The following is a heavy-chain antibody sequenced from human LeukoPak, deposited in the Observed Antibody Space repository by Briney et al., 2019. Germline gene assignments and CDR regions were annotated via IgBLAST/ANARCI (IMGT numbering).Heavy chain of an antibody. J-gene: IGHJ4*01. D-gene: IGHD3-10*01. Sequence: GGSLRLSRAASGFTFSSYWMHWVRQDPGKGLVWVSRVNTGGSGTSYADSVKGRFTISRDNAKNTLYLQMNSLTAEDTAVYYCVRGGRDSGSFVPFDYWGHGILATVSS. CDR3: VRGGRDSGSFVPFDY. CDR2: VNTGGSGT. V-gene: IGHV3-74*01. CDR1: GFTFSSYW.